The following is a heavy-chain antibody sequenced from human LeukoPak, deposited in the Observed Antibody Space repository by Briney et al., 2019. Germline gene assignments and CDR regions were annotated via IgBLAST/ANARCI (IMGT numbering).Heavy chain of an antibody. J-gene: IGHJ4*02. CDR1: GFTFDDYA. CDR2: ISGDGGNT. CDR3: AKDIHERGYPEY. D-gene: IGHD1-1*01. Sequence: GGSLILSCAASGFTFDDYAMHWVRQAPGKGLEWVSLISGDGGNTYYADSVKGRFTISRDNSKNSLYLEMNSLRTEDTALYYCAKDIHERGYPEYWGQGTLVTVSS. V-gene: IGHV3-43*02.